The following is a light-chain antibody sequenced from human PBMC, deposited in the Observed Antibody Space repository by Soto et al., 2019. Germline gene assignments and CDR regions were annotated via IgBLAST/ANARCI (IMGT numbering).Light chain of an antibody. CDR2: DVR. Sequence: QSALTQPRSVSGSPGQSVSISCTGTSSNIGDYNYVSWYQHHPGKAPKLLIYDVRRRPSGVPDRFSGSKSGNTASLTISGLQAEDEAGYYCCSYAGNDIVIFGGGTKVTVL. J-gene: IGLJ2*01. V-gene: IGLV2-11*01. CDR1: SSNIGDYNY. CDR3: CSYAGNDIVI.